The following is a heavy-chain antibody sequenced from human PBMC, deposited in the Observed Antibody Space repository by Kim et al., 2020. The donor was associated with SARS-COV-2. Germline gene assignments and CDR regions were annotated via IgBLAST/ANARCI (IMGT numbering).Heavy chain of an antibody. CDR1: GYTFTSYG. CDR3: ARDHYYDSSGYYVPGFPYYYYYGMDV. V-gene: IGHV1-18*01. D-gene: IGHD3-22*01. J-gene: IGHJ6*02. CDR2: ISAYNGNT. Sequence: ASVKVSCKASGYTFTSYGISWVRQAPGQGLEWMGWISAYNGNTNYAQKLQGRVTMTTDTSTSTAYMELRSLRSDDTAVYYCARDHYYDSSGYYVPGFPYYYYYGMDVCGQGTTVTVSS.